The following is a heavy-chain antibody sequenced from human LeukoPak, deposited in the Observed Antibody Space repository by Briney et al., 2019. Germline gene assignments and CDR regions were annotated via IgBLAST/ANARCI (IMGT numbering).Heavy chain of an antibody. CDR1: GFTFSSYS. D-gene: IGHD2-21*02. V-gene: IGHV3-23*01. J-gene: IGHJ4*02. CDR2: ISGSGGST. Sequence: GGSLRLSCAASGFTFSSYSMNWVRQAPGKGLEWVSAISGSGGSTYYADSVKGRFTISRDNSRNTLYLQMNSLRAEDTAVYYCAKSPSYCGVNCYSTFDYWGQGTLVTVSS. CDR3: AKSPSYCGVNCYSTFDY.